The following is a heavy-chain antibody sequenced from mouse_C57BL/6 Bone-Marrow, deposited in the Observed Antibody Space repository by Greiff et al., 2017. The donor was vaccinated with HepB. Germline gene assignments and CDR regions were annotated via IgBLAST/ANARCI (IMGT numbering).Heavy chain of an antibody. CDR2: ILPGSGST. D-gene: IGHD1-1*01. V-gene: IGHV1-9*01. Sequence: QVQLKQSGAELMKPGASVKLSCKATGYTFTGYWIEWVKQRPGHGLEWIGEILPGSGSTNYNEKFKGKATFTADTSSNTAYMQLSSLTTEDSAIYYCARERYYYGSPAWFAYWGQGTLVTVSA. CDR3: ARERYYYGSPAWFAY. J-gene: IGHJ3*01. CDR1: GYTFTGYW.